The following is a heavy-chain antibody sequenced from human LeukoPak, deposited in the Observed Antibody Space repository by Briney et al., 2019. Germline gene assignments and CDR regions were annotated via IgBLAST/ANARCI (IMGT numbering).Heavy chain of an antibody. CDR2: FRPENDVP. J-gene: IGHJ4*02. CDR1: ENRLTQLP. D-gene: IGHD3/OR15-3a*01. Sequence: ASVRVSCKLSENRLTQLPMHWVRQAPGQGLEWVGGFRPENDVPVYAQKFQGRVAMTTDTSTDTAYMELWSLKSDDTAVYFCATLLDSFWSGHSVPPEDYWGLGTLVTVSS. CDR3: ATLLDSFWSGHSVPPEDY. V-gene: IGHV1-24*01.